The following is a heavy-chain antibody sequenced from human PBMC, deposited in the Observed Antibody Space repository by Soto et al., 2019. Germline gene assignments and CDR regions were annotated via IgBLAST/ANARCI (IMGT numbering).Heavy chain of an antibody. D-gene: IGHD4-17*01. V-gene: IGHV3-30-3*01. CDR1: GFTFSSYA. CDR2: ISYDGSNK. CDR3: ARAFNDYGGSYFDY. Sequence: QVQLVESGGGVVQPGRSLRLSCAASGFTFSSYAMHWVRQAPGKGLEWVAVISYDGSNKYYADSVKGRFTISRDNSKNTLYLQMNSLRAEDTAVYYCARAFNDYGGSYFDYWGQGTLVTVSS. J-gene: IGHJ4*02.